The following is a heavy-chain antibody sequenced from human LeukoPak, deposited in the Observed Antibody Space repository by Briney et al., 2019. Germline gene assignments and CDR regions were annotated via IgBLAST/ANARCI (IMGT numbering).Heavy chain of an antibody. CDR3: ASIVVVTAADPSDAFDI. J-gene: IGHJ3*02. V-gene: IGHV4-4*07. D-gene: IGHD2-21*02. CDR2: IYTSGST. CDR1: GGSISSYY. Sequence: SETLSLTCTVSGGSISSYYWSWIRQPAGKGLEWIGRIYTSGSTNYNPSLKSRVTMSVDTSKNQFSLKLSSVTAADPAVYYCASIVVVTAADPSDAFDIWGQGTMVTVSS.